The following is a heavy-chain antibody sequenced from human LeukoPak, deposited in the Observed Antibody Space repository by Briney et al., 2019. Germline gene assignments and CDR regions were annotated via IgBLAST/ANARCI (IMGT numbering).Heavy chain of an antibody. D-gene: IGHD1-26*01. CDR3: TTFSGSYGLYYFDY. V-gene: IGHV3-15*01. Sequence: PGGSLSLSCAASGFTFSNAWMSWVRQAPGKGLEWVGRIKSKTDGGTTDYAAPVKGRFTISRDDSKNTLYLQMNSLKTEDTAVYYCTTFSGSYGLYYFDYWGQGTLVTVSS. J-gene: IGHJ4*02. CDR2: IKSKTDGGTT. CDR1: GFTFSNAW.